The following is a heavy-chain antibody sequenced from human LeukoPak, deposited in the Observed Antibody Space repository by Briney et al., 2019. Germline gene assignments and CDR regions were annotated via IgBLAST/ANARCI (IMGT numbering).Heavy chain of an antibody. V-gene: IGHV1-18*01. CDR1: GYTFTSYG. CDR3: ARASDSYYDFWSGYYLLGAFDI. D-gene: IGHD3-3*01. CDR2: ISAYNGNT. Sequence: GASVKVSCKASGYTFTSYGISWVRQAPGQGLEWMGWISAYNGNTNYAQKFQGRVTMTTDTSTSTAYMDLRSLRSDDTAVYYCARASDSYYDFWSGYYLLGAFDIWGQGTMVTVSS. J-gene: IGHJ3*02.